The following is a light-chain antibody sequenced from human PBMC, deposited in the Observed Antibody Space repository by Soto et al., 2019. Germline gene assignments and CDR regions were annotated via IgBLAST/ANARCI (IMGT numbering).Light chain of an antibody. J-gene: IGKJ1*01. CDR1: QSLGVN. CDR2: RAS. V-gene: IGKV3-15*01. CDR3: QQYSNWPPWT. Sequence: EIVMTQSPATLSVSPGDTATLSCRASQSLGVNLAWYQQKPGQAPRLLIFRASSRATGVPARFSASGSGTEFTLTISGLQSEDFAVYYCQQYSNWPPWTFGPGTKVEIK.